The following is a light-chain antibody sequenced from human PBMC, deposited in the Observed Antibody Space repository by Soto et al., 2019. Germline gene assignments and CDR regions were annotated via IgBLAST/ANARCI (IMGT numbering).Light chain of an antibody. V-gene: IGKV3-15*01. J-gene: IGKJ4*01. CDR1: PSVSSN. CDR3: QQYNNWPLT. Sequence: EIVMTQSQATLSVSPGERAPLSCRPSPSVSSNLAWYQQKPGQAPRLLIYGASTRATGIPARFSGSGSGTEFTLTISSLQSEDFAVYYCQQYNNWPLTFGGGAKVDIK. CDR2: GAS.